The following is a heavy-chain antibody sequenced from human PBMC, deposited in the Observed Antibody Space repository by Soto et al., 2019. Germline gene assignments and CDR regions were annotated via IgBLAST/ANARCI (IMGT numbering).Heavy chain of an antibody. Sequence: PGGSLRLSCAASGFTFGSYGMHWVRQAPGKGLEWVAGISYDGSKEYYGESVKGRFTISSDNSKNTLYLQMNSLRVEDTAVYYCAKAIENYSTGYYKPFYYFGVDVWGQGTTVTVSS. CDR2: ISYDGSKE. CDR3: AKAIENYSTGYYKPFYYFGVDV. D-gene: IGHD3-22*01. V-gene: IGHV3-30*18. CDR1: GFTFGSYG. J-gene: IGHJ6*02.